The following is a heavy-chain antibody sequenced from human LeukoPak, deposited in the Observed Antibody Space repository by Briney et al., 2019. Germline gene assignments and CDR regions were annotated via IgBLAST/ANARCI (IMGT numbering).Heavy chain of an antibody. CDR3: ARHSGANIVATEIDY. Sequence: KPSETLSLTCTVSGGSISSYYWSWIRQPPGKGLEWIGYIYTSGSTNYNPSLKSRVTISVDTSKNQFSLKLSSVTAADTAVYYCARHSGANIVATEIDYWGQGTLVTVSS. CDR1: GGSISSYY. CDR2: IYTSGST. J-gene: IGHJ4*02. D-gene: IGHD5-12*01. V-gene: IGHV4-4*09.